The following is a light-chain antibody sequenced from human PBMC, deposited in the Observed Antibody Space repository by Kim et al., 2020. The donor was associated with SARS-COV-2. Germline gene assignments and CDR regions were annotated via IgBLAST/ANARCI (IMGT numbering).Light chain of an antibody. CDR3: SSYAGSNTLI. V-gene: IGLV2-8*01. CDR1: SSDIGTYNY. Sequence: GQSVTISCTGTSSDIGTYNYVSWYRQHPGKAPKLIIYEVDKRPSGVPDRFSGSKSGNTASLTVSGLQTDDEADYFCSSYAGSNTLIFGGGTKLTVL. J-gene: IGLJ2*01. CDR2: EVD.